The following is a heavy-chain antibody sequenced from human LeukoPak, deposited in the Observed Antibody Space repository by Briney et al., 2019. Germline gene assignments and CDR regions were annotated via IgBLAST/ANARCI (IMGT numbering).Heavy chain of an antibody. CDR1: GFTFSSYG. V-gene: IGHV3-23*01. CDR3: AKAERGYSYGPLKAFDY. Sequence: GGSLRLSCAASGFTFSSYGMSWVRQAPGKGLEWVSAISGSGGSTYYADSVKGRFTISRDNSKNTLYLQMNSLRAEDTAVYYCAKAERGYSYGPLKAFDYWGQGTLVTVSS. J-gene: IGHJ4*02. CDR2: ISGSGGST. D-gene: IGHD5-18*01.